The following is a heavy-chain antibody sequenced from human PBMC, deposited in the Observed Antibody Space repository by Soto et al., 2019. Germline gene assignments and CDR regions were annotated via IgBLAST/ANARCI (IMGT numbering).Heavy chain of an antibody. Sequence: LSLPCTVSGGSLSSYYWSWIRQPPGKGLEWIGYIYYSGSTNYNPSLKSRVTIPVDTSKNQFSLKLSSVTAADTAVYYCARDQRYYDFWSGYYTGIEENWFDPWGQGTLVTVSS. V-gene: IGHV4-59*01. CDR2: IYYSGST. CDR3: ARDQRYYDFWSGYYTGIEENWFDP. D-gene: IGHD3-3*01. J-gene: IGHJ5*02. CDR1: GGSLSSYY.